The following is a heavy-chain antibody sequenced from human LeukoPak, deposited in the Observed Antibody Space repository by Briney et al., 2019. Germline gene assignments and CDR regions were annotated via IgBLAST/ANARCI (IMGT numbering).Heavy chain of an antibody. CDR2: ISGSGGST. CDR3: AVGDGYNSFDY. J-gene: IGHJ4*02. V-gene: IGHV3-23*01. CDR1: RFTFSSYA. Sequence: GGSLRLSCAASRFTFSSYAMSWVRQAPGKGLEWVSAISGSGGSTYYADSVKGRFTISRDNSKNTLYLQMNSLRAEDTAVYYCAVGDGYNSFDYWGQGTLVTVSS. D-gene: IGHD5-24*01.